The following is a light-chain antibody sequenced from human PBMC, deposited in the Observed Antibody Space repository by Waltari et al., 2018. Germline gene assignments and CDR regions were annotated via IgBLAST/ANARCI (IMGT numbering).Light chain of an antibody. J-gene: IGKJ4*01. V-gene: IGKV3-20*01. CDR2: GAS. CDR1: HSIDSSS. CDR3: QQCGSPLT. Sequence: EIVLTQSPRTLSLSPGVGATPSCRASHSIDSSSLAWYQQKPGQAPRVLIYGASIRATGIPDRFSGSGSGTDFTLTISRLEPEDFAVYYCQQCGSPLTFGGGTKVELK.